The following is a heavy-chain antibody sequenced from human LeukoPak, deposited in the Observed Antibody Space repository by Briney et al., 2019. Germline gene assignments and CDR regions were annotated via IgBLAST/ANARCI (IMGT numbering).Heavy chain of an antibody. Sequence: ASVKVSCKASGYTFTSYDINWVRQATGQGLEWMGWMNPNSGNTGYAQKFQGRVTMTRNISISTAYMELSSLRSEDTAVYYCARPTSYYDYVWGSYRRTNWFDPWGQGTLVTVSS. J-gene: IGHJ5*02. CDR2: MNPNSGNT. CDR1: GYTFTSYD. V-gene: IGHV1-8*01. CDR3: ARPTSYYDYVWGSYRRTNWFDP. D-gene: IGHD3-16*02.